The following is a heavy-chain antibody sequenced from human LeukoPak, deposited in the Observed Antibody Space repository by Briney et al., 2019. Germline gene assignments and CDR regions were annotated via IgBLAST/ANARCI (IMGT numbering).Heavy chain of an antibody. CDR3: ARGGTATWLQLTGFYSFDV. J-gene: IGHJ3*01. Sequence: PVKVSCKTSGGTFSSHTINWVRQAPGQGLEWMGGVIPMFGSAEYTQKFQGRVTITTDHSTNTAYMELRSLRYEDTAMYYCARGGTATWLQLTGFYSFDVWGQGTMVTVSS. V-gene: IGHV1-69*05. CDR1: GGTFSSHT. D-gene: IGHD5-24*01. CDR2: VIPMFGSA.